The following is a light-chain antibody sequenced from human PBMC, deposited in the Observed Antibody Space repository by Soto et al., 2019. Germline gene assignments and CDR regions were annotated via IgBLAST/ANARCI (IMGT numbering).Light chain of an antibody. Sequence: EIVLTQSPGTLSLSPGERATLSCRSSQSVSSGYLAWYQQKPGQAPRLLIFRAFNRATGIPDRFSGSGSGTDFTLTISRLEPEDFAAYYCQQYVASPPSWTFGQGTKVEIK. CDR2: RAF. CDR1: QSVSSGY. CDR3: QQYVASPPSWT. J-gene: IGKJ1*01. V-gene: IGKV3-20*01.